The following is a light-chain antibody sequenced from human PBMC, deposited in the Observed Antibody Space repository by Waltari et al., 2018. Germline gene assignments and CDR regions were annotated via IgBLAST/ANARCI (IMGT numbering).Light chain of an antibody. Sequence: DIQMTQYPSTLSASVGDRGTITCRASQSISSWLAWYQQKPGKAPKLLIYKASSLESVVPSRFSGSGSGTEFTLTISSLQPDDFATYYCQQYNSYPWTFGQGTKVEIK. CDR1: QSISSW. V-gene: IGKV1-5*03. CDR2: KAS. J-gene: IGKJ1*01. CDR3: QQYNSYPWT.